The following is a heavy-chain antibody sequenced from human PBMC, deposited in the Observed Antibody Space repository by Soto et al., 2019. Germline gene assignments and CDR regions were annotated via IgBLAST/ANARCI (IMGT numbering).Heavy chain of an antibody. J-gene: IGHJ6*02. V-gene: IGHV2-70*01. CDR1: GFSLSTSGMC. CDR2: IDWDDDK. D-gene: IGHD3-22*01. CDR3: AVRYDSRLPVSYYYYYGMDV. Sequence: SGPTLVNPTRTLTLTCTFSGFSLSTSGMCVSWIRQPPGKALEWLALIDWDDDKYYSTSLKTRLTISKDTSKNQVVLTMTNMDPVDTATYYCAVRYDSRLPVSYYYYYGMDVWGQGTTVTVSS.